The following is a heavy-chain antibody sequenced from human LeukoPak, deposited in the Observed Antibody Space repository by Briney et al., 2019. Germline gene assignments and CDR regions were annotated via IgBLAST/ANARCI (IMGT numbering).Heavy chain of an antibody. CDR3: AKRSYDYSSPYYYYHMDA. D-gene: IGHD6-13*01. CDR1: GFTFSTHS. Sequence: GGSLRLSCAASGFTFSTHSMYWVRQAPGKGLEWVSAISGSGGSTYYADSVKGRFTISRDNSKNTLYLQMNSLRAEDTAVYYCAKRSYDYSSPYYYYHMDAWGKGTTVTVSS. CDR2: ISGSGGST. J-gene: IGHJ6*03. V-gene: IGHV3-23*01.